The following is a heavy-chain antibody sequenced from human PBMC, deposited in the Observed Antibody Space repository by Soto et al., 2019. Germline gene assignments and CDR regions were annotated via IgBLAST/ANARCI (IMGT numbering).Heavy chain of an antibody. Sequence: ASVKVSCKASGYTFTGYYMHWVRQAPGQGLEWMGWINPNSGGTNYAQKFQGWVTMTRDTSISTAYMELSRLRSDDTAVYYCASSYYYDSSGPREDAFDIWGQGTMVTVSS. CDR2: INPNSGGT. CDR3: ASSYYYDSSGPREDAFDI. D-gene: IGHD3-22*01. V-gene: IGHV1-2*04. J-gene: IGHJ3*02. CDR1: GYTFTGYY.